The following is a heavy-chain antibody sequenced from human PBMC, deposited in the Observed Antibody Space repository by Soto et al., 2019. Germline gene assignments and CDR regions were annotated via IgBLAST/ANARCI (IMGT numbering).Heavy chain of an antibody. CDR1: GFTFSSYA. CDR3: AKDQLAAHDY. CDR2: FSGSGGST. Sequence: EVQLLESGGGLVQPGGPLRLSCAASGFTFSSYAMGWVRQAPGKGLEWVSAFSGSGGSTYYADSVKGRFTISRDNSKNTLYLQMNSLRAEDTAVYYCAKDQLAAHDYWGQGTLVTVSS. J-gene: IGHJ4*02. D-gene: IGHD2-15*01. V-gene: IGHV3-23*01.